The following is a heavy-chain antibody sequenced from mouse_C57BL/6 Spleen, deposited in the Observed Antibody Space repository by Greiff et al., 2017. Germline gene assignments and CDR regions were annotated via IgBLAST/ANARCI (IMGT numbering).Heavy chain of an antibody. CDR2: INPYNGDT. J-gene: IGHJ2*01. CDR3: ARRSTMVTTALFDY. V-gene: IGHV1-20*01. Sequence: VVESGPELVKPGDSVKISCKASGYSFTGYFMNWVMQSHGKSLEWIGRINPYNGDTFYNQKFKGKATLTVDKSSSTAHMELRSLTSEDSAVYYCARRSTMVTTALFDYWGQGTTLTVSS. CDR1: GYSFTGYF. D-gene: IGHD2-2*01.